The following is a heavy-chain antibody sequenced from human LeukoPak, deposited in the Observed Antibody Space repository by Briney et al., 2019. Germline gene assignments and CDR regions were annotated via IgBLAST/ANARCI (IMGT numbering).Heavy chain of an antibody. CDR3: ARDPLTVISPYYFDY. V-gene: IGHV3-11*04. D-gene: IGHD3-22*01. CDR1: GFTFSDYY. J-gene: IGHJ4*02. CDR2: ISSSGSTI. Sequence: GGSLRLSCAASGFTFSDYYMSWIRQASGKGLEWVSYISSSGSTIYYADSVKGRFTISRDNSKNTLYLQMNSLRAEDTAVYYCARDPLTVISPYYFDYWGQGTLVTVSS.